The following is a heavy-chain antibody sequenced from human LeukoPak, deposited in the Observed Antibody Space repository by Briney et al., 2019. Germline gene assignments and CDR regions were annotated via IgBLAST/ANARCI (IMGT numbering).Heavy chain of an antibody. D-gene: IGHD4-23*01. V-gene: IGHV4-39*07. CDR3: ASLTNHLTTVVNSVTPFDY. Sequence: PSETLSLTCTVSGGSISSSSYYWGWIRQPPGKGLEWIGSIYYSGSTYYNPSLKSRVTISVDTSKNQFSLKLSSVTAADTAVYYCASLTNHLTTVVNSVTPFDYWGQGTLVTVSS. CDR2: IYYSGST. CDR1: GGSISSSSYY. J-gene: IGHJ4*02.